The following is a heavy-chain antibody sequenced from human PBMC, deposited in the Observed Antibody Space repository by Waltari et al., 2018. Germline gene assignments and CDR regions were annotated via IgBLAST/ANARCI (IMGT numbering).Heavy chain of an antibody. CDR3: ARVRYYDILTGYYYFDY. CDR2: IYHSGST. J-gene: IGHJ4*02. D-gene: IGHD3-9*01. V-gene: IGHV4-30-2*01. Sequence: QLQLQESGSGLVKPSQTLSLTCAVSGGSISSGGYSWSWIRQPPGKGLEWIGYIYHSGSTYYNRSLKSRVTISVDRSKNQSSLKLSSVTAADTAVYYCARVRYYDILTGYYYFDYWGQGTLVTVSS. CDR1: GGSISSGGYS.